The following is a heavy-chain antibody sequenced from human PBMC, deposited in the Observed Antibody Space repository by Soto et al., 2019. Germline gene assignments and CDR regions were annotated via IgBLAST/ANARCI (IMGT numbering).Heavy chain of an antibody. V-gene: IGHV3-23*01. CDR2: IDSGGGST. D-gene: IGHD4-4*01. CDR3: TKEHSNYPDNWFDP. Sequence: EVQLLVSGGGSVQPGGSLRLSCAASGFSFSNYAMSWVRQAPGTGLEWVSAIDSGGGSTYYAASVKGRFSISRDNSRSTLYLQMNSLRAEDTAIYYCTKEHSNYPDNWFDPWGQGTLVTVSS. J-gene: IGHJ5*02. CDR1: GFSFSNYA.